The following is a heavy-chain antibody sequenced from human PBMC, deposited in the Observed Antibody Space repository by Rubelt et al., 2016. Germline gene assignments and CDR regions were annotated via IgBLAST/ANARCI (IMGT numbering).Heavy chain of an antibody. Sequence: QVQLQESGPGLVKPSETLSLTCTVSGGSVSSGSYYWSWIRQPPGKGLEWIGYIYYSGSTKYNPSLKGRVTSSVDTSKNQFSLKLSAVTGADTAVYYCATGIAVAGVDYWGQGTLVTVSS. D-gene: IGHD6-19*01. CDR1: GGSVSSGSYY. J-gene: IGHJ4*02. CDR2: IYYSGST. CDR3: ATGIAVAGVDY. V-gene: IGHV4-61*01.